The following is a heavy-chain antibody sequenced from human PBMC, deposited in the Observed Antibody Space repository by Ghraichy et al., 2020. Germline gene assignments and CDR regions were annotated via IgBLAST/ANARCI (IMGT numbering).Heavy chain of an antibody. Sequence: SETLSLTCTVSGGSISSSSYYWGWIRQPPGKGLEWIGSIYYSGSTYYNPSLKSRVTISVDTSKNQFSLKLSSVTAADTAVYYCARAPLRPIFDYWGQGTLVTVSS. CDR3: ARAPLRPIFDY. CDR2: IYYSGST. J-gene: IGHJ4*02. D-gene: IGHD3-16*01. CDR1: GGSISSSSYY. V-gene: IGHV4-39*01.